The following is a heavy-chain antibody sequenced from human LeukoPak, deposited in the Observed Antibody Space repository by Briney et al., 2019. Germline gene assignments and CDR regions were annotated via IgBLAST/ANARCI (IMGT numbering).Heavy chain of an antibody. V-gene: IGHV3-21*01. CDR3: VSGNDPDSTWENYRLDAFDI. J-gene: IGHJ3*02. Sequence: PGGSLRPSCAASGYTFSHYSVNWVRQPPGKGLGWVSSIISPSDYIYYADSVKGRFTISRDNTKSSLYLQMNSLRAEDTAVYYCVSGNDPDSTWENYRLDAFDIWGQGTTVIVSS. D-gene: IGHD3-16*02. CDR2: IISPSDYI. CDR1: GYTFSHYS.